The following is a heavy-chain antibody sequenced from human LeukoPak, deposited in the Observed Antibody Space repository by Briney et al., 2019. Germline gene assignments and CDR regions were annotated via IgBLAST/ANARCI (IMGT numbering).Heavy chain of an antibody. D-gene: IGHD7-27*01. J-gene: IGHJ3*02. CDR3: ARLTDLGLPDAFDI. CDR2: IYYSGST. V-gene: IGHV4-59*08. CDR1: GGSNSGYF. Sequence: PSETLSLTCIVSGGSNSGYFWSWIRQPPGKGLEWIGFIYYSGSTNYNPSLKSRVTISVDTSKNQFSLNLSSVTAADTAVYYCARLTDLGLPDAFDIWGRGTLVTVSS.